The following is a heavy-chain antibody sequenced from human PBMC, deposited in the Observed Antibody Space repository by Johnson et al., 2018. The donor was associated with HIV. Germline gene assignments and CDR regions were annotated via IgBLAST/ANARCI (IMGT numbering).Heavy chain of an antibody. D-gene: IGHD6-13*01. V-gene: IGHV3-NL1*01. CDR3: ARDQIAAAGAFDI. J-gene: IGHJ3*02. CDR2: IYSGGST. Sequence: QVLLVESGGGVVQPGRSLRLSCAASGFTFSSYGMHWVRQAPGKGLEWVSVIYSGGSTYYADSVKGRFTISRDNSKNTLYLQMNSLRAEDTAVYYCARDQIAAAGAFDIWGQGTMVTVSS. CDR1: GFTFSSYG.